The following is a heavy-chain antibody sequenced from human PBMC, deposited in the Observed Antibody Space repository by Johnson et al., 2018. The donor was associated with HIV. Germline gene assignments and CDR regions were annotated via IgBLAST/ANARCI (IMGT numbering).Heavy chain of an antibody. CDR1: GFTFSKYG. V-gene: IGHV3-30*02. D-gene: IGHD6-13*01. Sequence: QVQLVESGGDLVQPGGSLRLSCVTSGFTFSKYGMHWVRQAPGKWLEWVAFIRSDGNNKYYADYVKGRFTISRDNSKNTLYLQRNSLRAEDTAVYYCAKSIAAAGTNAFDIWGQGTMVTVSS. J-gene: IGHJ3*02. CDR3: AKSIAAAGTNAFDI. CDR2: IRSDGNNK.